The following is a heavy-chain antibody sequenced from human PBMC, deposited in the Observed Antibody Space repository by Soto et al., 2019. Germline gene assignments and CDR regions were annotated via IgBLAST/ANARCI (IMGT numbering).Heavy chain of an antibody. Sequence: PGGSLRLSCAASGFTFSSYWMIWVRQAPGKGLEWVANIKQDGSEKYYVDSVKGRFTISRDNAKNSLYLQMNSLRAEDTAVYYCARRRRTIFGVVIIPYYYYYMDVWGRGTTVTVSS. CDR2: IKQDGSEK. D-gene: IGHD3-3*01. V-gene: IGHV3-7*01. CDR1: GFTFSSYW. CDR3: ARRRRTIFGVVIIPYYYYYMDV. J-gene: IGHJ6*03.